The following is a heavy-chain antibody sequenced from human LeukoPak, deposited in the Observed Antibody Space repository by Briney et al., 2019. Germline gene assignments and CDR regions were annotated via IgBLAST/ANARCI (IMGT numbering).Heavy chain of an antibody. J-gene: IGHJ6*03. V-gene: IGHV3-7*01. CDR3: ARSPIGYYLDV. CDR2: IKQDGSEK. CDR1: GFSFSSYW. Sequence: PGGSLRLSCAASGFSFSSYWMSWVRQAPGKGLEWVANIKQDGSEKYYVDSVKGRFTISRDNAKNSLYLQMNSLRAEDTAVYYCARSPIGYYLDVWGKGTTVTVSS. D-gene: IGHD2-2*03.